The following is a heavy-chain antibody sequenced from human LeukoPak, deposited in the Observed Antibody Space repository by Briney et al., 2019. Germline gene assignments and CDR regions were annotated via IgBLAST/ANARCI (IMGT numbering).Heavy chain of an antibody. CDR2: IYYSGST. CDR1: GGSISSYY. Sequence: SETLSLTCTVSGGSISSYYWSWIRQPPGKGLEWIGYIYYSGSTYYNPSLKSRVTISVDTSKNQFSLKLSSVTAADTAVYYCARPKVTFGGVITHGAFDIWGQGTMVTVSS. V-gene: IGHV4-59*08. CDR3: ARPKVTFGGVITHGAFDI. D-gene: IGHD3-16*02. J-gene: IGHJ3*02.